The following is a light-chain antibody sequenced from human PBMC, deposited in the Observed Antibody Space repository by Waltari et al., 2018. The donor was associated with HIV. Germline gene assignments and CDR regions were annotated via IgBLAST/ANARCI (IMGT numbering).Light chain of an antibody. J-gene: IGKJ2*01. CDR2: GAS. CDR3: QQYGSSPLT. V-gene: IGKV3-20*01. Sequence: EIVLTQSPGTLSLSPGERATLSCRASQSVSSSYLAWYQQKPGQAPRRLIYGASNRATGIPDRFSGSGSGTDFTLTINRLEPEDFAVYYCQQYGSSPLTFGQGTKLEIK. CDR1: QSVSSSY.